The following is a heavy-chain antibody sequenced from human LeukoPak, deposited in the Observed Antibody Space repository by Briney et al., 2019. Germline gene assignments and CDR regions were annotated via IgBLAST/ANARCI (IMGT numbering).Heavy chain of an antibody. CDR3: TRVEYGDYPGDY. J-gene: IGHJ4*02. V-gene: IGHV3-48*01. CDR1: GFTFSSYS. D-gene: IGHD4-17*01. Sequence: PGGSLRLSCAASGFTFSSYSMNWVRQAPGKGLEWISYITSSSGALYYADSVKGRFTISRDNAKNSLYLQMNGLRAEDTAVYYCTRVEYGDYPGDYWGQGTLVTVSS. CDR2: ITSSSGAL.